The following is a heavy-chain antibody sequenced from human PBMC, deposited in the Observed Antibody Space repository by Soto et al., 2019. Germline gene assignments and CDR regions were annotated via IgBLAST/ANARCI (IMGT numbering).Heavy chain of an antibody. D-gene: IGHD3-22*01. Sequence: VGSLRLSCAASGFTFSSYWMHWVRQAPGKGLVWVSRINSDGSSTSYADSVKGRFTISRDNAKNTLYLQMNSLRAEDTAVYYCARVYYDSSGSSGFDPWGQGTLVTVSS. CDR3: ARVYYDSSGSSGFDP. V-gene: IGHV3-74*01. CDR2: INSDGSST. CDR1: GFTFSSYW. J-gene: IGHJ5*02.